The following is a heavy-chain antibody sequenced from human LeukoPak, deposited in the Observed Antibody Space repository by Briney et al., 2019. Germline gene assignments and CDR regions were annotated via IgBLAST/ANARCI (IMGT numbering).Heavy chain of an antibody. D-gene: IGHD2-8*01. CDR1: GDSISSGGYY. CDR3: AKNAAGIVLMIYAPLDS. Sequence: SETLSLTCTVSGDSISSGGYYWSWIRQHPGKGLEWIGYIYYSGNTYYNPSLKSRVTISVDTSKNQFSLKLSSVTAADTAVYYCAKNAAGIVLMIYAPLDSWGQGTLVTVSS. J-gene: IGHJ4*02. V-gene: IGHV4-31*03. CDR2: IYYSGNT.